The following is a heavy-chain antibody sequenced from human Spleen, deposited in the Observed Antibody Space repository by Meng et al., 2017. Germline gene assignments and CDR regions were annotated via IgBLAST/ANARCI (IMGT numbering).Heavy chain of an antibody. CDR1: GYTFTTYA. Sequence: QVPLVQSGAEVKKPWASVKVSCRASGYTFTTYAMHWVRQAPGQRLEWMGWINTGNGNTKYSQKFQDRVTITRDTSASTAYMELSSLRSEDTAVYFCATSAYSSSHYRVDYWGQGALVTVSS. CDR2: INTGNGNT. D-gene: IGHD6-13*01. CDR3: ATSAYSSSHYRVDY. J-gene: IGHJ4*02. V-gene: IGHV1-3*04.